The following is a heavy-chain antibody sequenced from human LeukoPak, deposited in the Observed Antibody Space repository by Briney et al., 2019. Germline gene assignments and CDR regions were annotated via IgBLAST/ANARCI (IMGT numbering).Heavy chain of an antibody. CDR1: GFTFSSYA. CDR2: ISSSGGST. V-gene: IGHV3-23*01. Sequence: PGGSLTLSCAASGFTFSSYAMSWVRQAPGKGLEWVSAISSSGGSTYYADSVKGRFTISRDNSKSTLYLQMNSLRAEDTAIYYCAARPRMPPRFDYWGQRALVTVSS. J-gene: IGHJ4*02. D-gene: IGHD1-14*01. CDR3: AARPRMPPRFDY.